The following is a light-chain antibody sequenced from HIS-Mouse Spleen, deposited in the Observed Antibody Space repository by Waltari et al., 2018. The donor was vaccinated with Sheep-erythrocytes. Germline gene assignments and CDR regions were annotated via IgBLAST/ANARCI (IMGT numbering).Light chain of an antibody. J-gene: IGKJ1*01. Sequence: EIVLTQSPGTLSLSPGERATLSCRASQSVSSSYLAWYQQKPGQAPWPLNYGASSRAPGIPDRFSGSGSGTDFTLTISRLEPEDFAVYYCQQYGSSLRTFGQGTKVEIK. V-gene: IGKV3-20*01. CDR1: QSVSSSY. CDR3: QQYGSSLRT. CDR2: GAS.